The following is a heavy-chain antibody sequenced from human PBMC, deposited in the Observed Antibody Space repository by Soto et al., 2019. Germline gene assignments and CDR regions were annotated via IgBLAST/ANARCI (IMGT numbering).Heavy chain of an antibody. CDR2: IYYSGST. CDR1: GGFISSYY. V-gene: IGHV4-59*12. J-gene: IGHJ4*02. D-gene: IGHD2-8*02. Sequence: PSETLSLTCTVSGGFISSYYWSWIRQPPGKGLEWIGYIYYSGSTNYNPSLKSRVTISVDTSKNQLSLKLSSVTAADTAVYYCARDKITGLFDYWGQGTLVTVSS. CDR3: ARDKITGLFDY.